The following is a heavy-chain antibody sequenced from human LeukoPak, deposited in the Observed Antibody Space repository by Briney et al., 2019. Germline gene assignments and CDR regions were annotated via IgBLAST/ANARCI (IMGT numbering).Heavy chain of an antibody. CDR1: GGSISSGGYS. V-gene: IGHV4-30-2*01. CDR3: ARGSIVVVTNYWYFDL. D-gene: IGHD2-21*02. CDR2: IYHSGST. J-gene: IGHJ2*01. Sequence: SQTLSLTCAVSGGSISSGGYSWSSTRQPPGRGLGWIGYIYHSGSTYYNPSLKSRVTISVHRSKNQFSLKLSSVTAADTAVYYCARGSIVVVTNYWYFDLWGRGTLVTVSS.